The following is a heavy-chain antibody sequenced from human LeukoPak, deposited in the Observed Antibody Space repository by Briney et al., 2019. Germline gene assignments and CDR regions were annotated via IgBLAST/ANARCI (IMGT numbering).Heavy chain of an antibody. CDR1: GYSISSGYY. D-gene: IGHD3-10*02. J-gene: IGHJ4*02. Sequence: SETLSLTCTVSGYSISSGYYWGWIRQPPGKGLEWIGSIYHSGSTYYNPSLKSRVTISVDTSKNQFSLKLRSVTAADTAVYYCARAVPGYLGHFDYWGQGTLVTVSS. CDR3: ARAVPGYLGHFDY. CDR2: IYHSGST. V-gene: IGHV4-38-2*02.